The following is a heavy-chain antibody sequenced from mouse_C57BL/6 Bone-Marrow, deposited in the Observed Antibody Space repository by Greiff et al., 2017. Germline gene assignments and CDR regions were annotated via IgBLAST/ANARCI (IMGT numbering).Heavy chain of an antibody. Sequence: QVQLQQSGPGLVAPSQSLSITCTVSGFSLTSYGVHWVRQPPGKGLEWLVVIWSDGSTTYNSALKSRLSISKDNSKSQVFLKMNSLQTDDTAMYYCARHSGDYYAMDYWGQGTSGTVSS. CDR3: ARHSGDYYAMDY. CDR2: IWSDGST. J-gene: IGHJ4*01. D-gene: IGHD3-2*02. V-gene: IGHV2-6-1*01. CDR1: GFSLTSYG.